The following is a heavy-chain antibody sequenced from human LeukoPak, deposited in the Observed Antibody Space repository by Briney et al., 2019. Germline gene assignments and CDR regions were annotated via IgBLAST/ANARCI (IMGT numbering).Heavy chain of an antibody. Sequence: PGGSLRLSCAASEFTFSDYYMTWIRQAPGKGLEWVSYISSSGSTIYYADSVKGRFTISRDNAKNSLYLQMNSLRAEDTAVYYCARDRLYSGGKNWFDPWGQGTLVTVSS. CDR3: ARDRLYSGGKNWFDP. CDR2: ISSSGSTI. CDR1: EFTFSDYY. D-gene: IGHD2-15*01. V-gene: IGHV3-11*04. J-gene: IGHJ5*02.